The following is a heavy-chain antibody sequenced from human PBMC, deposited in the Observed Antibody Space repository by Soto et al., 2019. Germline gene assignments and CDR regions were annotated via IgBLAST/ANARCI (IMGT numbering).Heavy chain of an antibody. CDR3: ARVLGGYSVNGVLLDY. V-gene: IGHV4-59*01. J-gene: IGHJ4*02. Sequence: QVQLQESGPGLVKPSETLSLTCTVSGGSISSYYWSWIRQPPGKGLEWIGYIYYSGSTNYNPSLKSRVTISVDTSKNQFSLKLSSVTAADTAVYYCARVLGGYSVNGVLLDYWGQGTLVTVSS. CDR2: IYYSGST. CDR1: GGSISSYY. D-gene: IGHD5-12*01.